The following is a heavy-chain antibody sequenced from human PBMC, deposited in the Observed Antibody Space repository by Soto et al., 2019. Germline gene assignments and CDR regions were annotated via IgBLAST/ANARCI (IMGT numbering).Heavy chain of an antibody. CDR3: ARGESISVAWFDY. Sequence: SQTLSLTCAISGDSVSSNSAAWNWIRQSPPRGLEWLGRTYYRSKWYNDYAVSVKSRITINPDTSKNQFSLQLNSVTPEDTAVYYCARGESISVAWFDYWGQGTLVTVSS. CDR1: GDSVSSNSAA. V-gene: IGHV6-1*01. D-gene: IGHD6-19*01. J-gene: IGHJ4*02. CDR2: TYYRSKWYN.